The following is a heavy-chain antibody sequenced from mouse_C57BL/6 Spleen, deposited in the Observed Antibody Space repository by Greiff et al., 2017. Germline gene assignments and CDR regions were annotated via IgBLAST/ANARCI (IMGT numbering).Heavy chain of an antibody. CDR2: ISAGGSYT. CDR3: TGAGYAMDY. Sequence: EVKVEESGGGLVKPGASLKLSCAASGYTFSSYAMSWVRQTPGKRLEWVATISAGGSYTNYPDNVKGRFTISRDNAKTNLYLQMSHLKSEDAAMYYCTGAGYAMDYWGQGTSVTVSS. J-gene: IGHJ4*01. CDR1: GYTFSSYA. V-gene: IGHV5-4*03.